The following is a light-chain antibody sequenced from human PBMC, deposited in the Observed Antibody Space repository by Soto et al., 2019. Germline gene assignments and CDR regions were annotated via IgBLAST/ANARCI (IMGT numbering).Light chain of an antibody. CDR3: SSYAGSNNYV. CDR2: EVT. V-gene: IGLV2-8*01. J-gene: IGLJ1*01. Sequence: QSVLTQPPSASGSPGQSVTISCTGTSSDVGYYNYVSWYQQHPGKAPKLMIYEVTKRPSGVPDRFSGSKSGNTASLTVSGLQADDEADYYCSSYAGSNNYVLGTGTKVTVL. CDR1: SSDVGYYNY.